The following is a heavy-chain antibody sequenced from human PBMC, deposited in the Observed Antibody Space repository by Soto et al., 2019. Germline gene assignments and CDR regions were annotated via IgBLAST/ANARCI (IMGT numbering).Heavy chain of an antibody. V-gene: IGHV5-51*01. J-gene: IGHJ6*02. CDR2: IYPGDSDT. Sequence: GESLKISCKGSGYSFTSYWIGWVRQMPGKGLECMGIIYPGDSDTRYSPSFQGQVTISADNSISTAYLQWSSLKASDTAMYYCARGAYDFLSCDYKSYYGMDFCGQGTTVTVSS. D-gene: IGHD3-9*01. CDR1: GYSFTSYW. CDR3: ARGAYDFLSCDYKSYYGMDF.